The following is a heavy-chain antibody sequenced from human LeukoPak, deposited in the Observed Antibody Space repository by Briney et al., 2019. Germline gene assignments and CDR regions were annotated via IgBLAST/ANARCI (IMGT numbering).Heavy chain of an antibody. CDR3: ARESPGDSNGLDV. CDR2: VYSGGVA. J-gene: IGHJ6*02. V-gene: IGHV3-66*01. CDR1: GFSVSGNY. D-gene: IGHD7-27*01. Sequence: GGSLRLSCAASGFSVSGNYMNWVRLPPGKGLDWVSIVYSGGVAYYADSVKGRFTISRDYSKNTVSLQMNSLRAEDTAIYYCARESPGDSNGLDVWGQGTTVTVSS.